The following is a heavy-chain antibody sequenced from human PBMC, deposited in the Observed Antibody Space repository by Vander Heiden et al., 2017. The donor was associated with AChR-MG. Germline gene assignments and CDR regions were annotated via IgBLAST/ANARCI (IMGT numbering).Heavy chain of an antibody. Sequence: QVQLLQSRAEVKKPGSSVKVSCQASGGSFSHYAINWVRPAPGQGLEWMGGIIPIFGTANYAQKFQGRVTITADESTTTVYMELSSLRSEDTAVYYCARGEEGDDFWNGRSDYWGQGTQVTVSP. CDR1: GGSFSHYA. V-gene: IGHV1-69*01. CDR2: IIPIFGTA. CDR3: ARGEEGDDFWNGRSDY. D-gene: IGHD3-3*01. J-gene: IGHJ4*02.